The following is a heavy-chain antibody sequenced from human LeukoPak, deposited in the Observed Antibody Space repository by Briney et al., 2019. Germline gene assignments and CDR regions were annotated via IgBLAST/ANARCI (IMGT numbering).Heavy chain of an antibody. J-gene: IGHJ6*02. CDR3: AREGPRYYYNGMDV. V-gene: IGHV3-53*01. CDR1: GFTVSSNY. Sequence: PEGSLRLSCAASGFTVSSNYMSWVRQAPGKGLEWVSVIYSGGSTYYADSVKGRFTISRDNSKNTLYLQMNSLRAEDTAVYYCAREGPRYYYNGMDVWGQGTTVTVSS. CDR2: IYSGGST.